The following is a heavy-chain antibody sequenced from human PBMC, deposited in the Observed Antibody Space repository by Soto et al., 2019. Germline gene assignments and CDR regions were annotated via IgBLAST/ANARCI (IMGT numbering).Heavy chain of an antibody. V-gene: IGHV3-23*01. J-gene: IGHJ4*02. CDR3: AKQLNRQYDTSGYHYFAD. CDR2: ISGSGGST. D-gene: IGHD3-22*01. CDR1: GFIFSSYS. Sequence: EVQFLESGGGLVQPGGSLRLSCAASGFIFSSYSMNWLRQAPGKGLECVSGISGSGGSTYYADSVKGRFTISRDNSKNTLYLHKNSQKAENTTEYYCAKQLNRQYDTSGYHYFADCGQGTLVTVS.